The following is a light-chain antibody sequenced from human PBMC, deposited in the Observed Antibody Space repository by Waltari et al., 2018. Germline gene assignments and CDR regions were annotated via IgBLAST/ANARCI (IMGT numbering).Light chain of an antibody. CDR3: AAWDDSPNAVV. Sequence: QSVLTQPPSASGTPGQRVTISCSGSSSNIGRNSVTWYQQLPGTAPKLLSFSNNPRPVGGPDRCSGSKSGTSAARAISGLQAEDEADYSCAAWDDSPNAVVFGGGTKVTVL. J-gene: IGLJ2*01. CDR1: SSNIGRNS. V-gene: IGLV1-44*01. CDR2: SNN.